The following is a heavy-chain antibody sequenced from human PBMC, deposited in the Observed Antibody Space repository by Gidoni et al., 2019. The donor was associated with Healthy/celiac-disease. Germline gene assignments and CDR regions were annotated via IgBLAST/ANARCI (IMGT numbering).Heavy chain of an antibody. V-gene: IGHV4-34*01. CDR2: INHSGST. CDR3: ARGAHPLLDIVVVVAATGFDY. D-gene: IGHD2-15*01. J-gene: IGHJ4*02. CDR1: GGSFSGYY. Sequence: QVQLQQWGAGLLKPSETLSLTCAVYGGSFSGYYWSWIRQPPGKGLEWIGEINHSGSTNYNPSLKSRVTISVDTSKNQFSLKLSSVTAADTAVYYCARGAHPLLDIVVVVAATGFDYWGQGTLVTVSS.